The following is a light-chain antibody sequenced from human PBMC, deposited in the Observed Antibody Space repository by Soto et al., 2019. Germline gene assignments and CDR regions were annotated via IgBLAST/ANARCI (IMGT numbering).Light chain of an antibody. CDR2: IKSDGSH. V-gene: IGLV4-69*01. Sequence: QAVLTQSPSASASLGASVKLTCTLSSGHSTNTIAWHQQQPEKGPRYLMKIKSDGSHTKGDGIPYRFSGSSSGAERYLSISSLRSEDEGDYYCQSWDSGFRMFGGGTKLTVL. CDR3: QSWDSGFRM. J-gene: IGLJ3*02. CDR1: SGHSTNT.